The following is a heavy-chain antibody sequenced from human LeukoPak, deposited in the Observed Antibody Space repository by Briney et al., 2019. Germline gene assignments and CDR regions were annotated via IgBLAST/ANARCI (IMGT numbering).Heavy chain of an antibody. Sequence: PGASLRLSCAASGFTFSSYAMSWVCQAPGKGLEWVSAVSGSGGSTYYADSVKGRFTISRDNSKNTLYLQMNSLRAEDTAVYYCADTPGYCSGGSCARAIDYWGQGTLVTVSS. D-gene: IGHD2-15*01. J-gene: IGHJ4*02. CDR3: ADTPGYCSGGSCARAIDY. CDR1: GFTFSSYA. V-gene: IGHV3-23*01. CDR2: VSGSGGST.